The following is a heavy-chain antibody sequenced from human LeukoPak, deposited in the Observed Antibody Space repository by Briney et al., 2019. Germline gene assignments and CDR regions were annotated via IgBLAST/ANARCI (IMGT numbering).Heavy chain of an antibody. J-gene: IGHJ4*02. CDR2: IKAKAHGGTI. CDR3: TTDGVGVEGATYDN. Sequence: GGSLRLSCAASGFTFINAWMAWVRQAPGKGLEWVGRIKAKAHGGTIEYAAPVKGRFTISRDDSKNALYLQMNSLKTEDTAVYYCTTDGVGVEGATYDNWGQGTLVSVSS. V-gene: IGHV3-15*01. D-gene: IGHD1-26*01. CDR1: GFTFINAW.